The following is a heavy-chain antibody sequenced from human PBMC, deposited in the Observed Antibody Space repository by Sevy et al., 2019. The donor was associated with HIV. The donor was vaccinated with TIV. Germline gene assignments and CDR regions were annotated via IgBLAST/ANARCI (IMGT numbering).Heavy chain of an antibody. D-gene: IGHD6-13*01. J-gene: IGHJ4*02. CDR3: ARSRSPSSSWSPFDY. CDR2: INWNGGST. CDR1: GFTFDDYG. V-gene: IGHV3-20*04. Sequence: GGSLRLSCAASGFTFDDYGMSWVRQAPGKGLEWVSGINWNGGSTGYADSVKGRFTISRDNAKNSLYLQMNSLRAEDTAFYYCARSRSPSSSWSPFDYWGQGTLVTVSS.